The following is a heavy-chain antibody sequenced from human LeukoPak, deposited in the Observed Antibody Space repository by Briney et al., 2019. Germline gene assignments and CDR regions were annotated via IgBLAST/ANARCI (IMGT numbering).Heavy chain of an antibody. V-gene: IGHV1-8*01. CDR2: MNTKRGNT. J-gene: IGHJ5*02. CDR3: ARSLHDCSGGSCYSGGWFDP. Sequence: GSLYLSCTASGYTFTSYATKWVRHATGQGLEWMGWMNTKRGNTGDAQKFQGRVTMTRNTSISTAYMELSSLRSEDTAVYYCARSLHDCSGGSCYSGGWFDPWGQGTLVTVSS. D-gene: IGHD2-15*01. CDR1: GYTFTSYA.